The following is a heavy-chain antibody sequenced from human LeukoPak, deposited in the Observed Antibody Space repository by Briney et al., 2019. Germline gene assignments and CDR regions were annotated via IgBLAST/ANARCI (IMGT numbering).Heavy chain of an antibody. CDR1: GGSFSGYY. CDR2: INHSGST. CDR3: ARGRNDILTGYLYYYYYMDV. V-gene: IGHV4-34*01. Sequence: KASETLSLTCAVYGGSFSGYYWSWIRQPPGKGLEWIGEINHSGSTNYNPSLKSRVTMSVDTSKNQFSLKLSSVTAADTAVYYCARGRNDILTGYLYYYYYMDVWGKGTTVTISS. D-gene: IGHD3-9*01. J-gene: IGHJ6*03.